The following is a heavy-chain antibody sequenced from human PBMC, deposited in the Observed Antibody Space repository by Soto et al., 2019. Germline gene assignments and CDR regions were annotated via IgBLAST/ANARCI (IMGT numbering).Heavy chain of an antibody. D-gene: IGHD6-25*01. Sequence: EVQLLESGGGLIQPGGSLRLSCAASGFTFSRDAMSWVRHAPGKGLEWVSVISGSGDSTYYAYSVKGPSTIPRDNSKSTLSPRMHSRRAEDTAVSYCAQDDRGAAAVKLLSDWYFDLWGSGSLVTVSS. CDR2: ISGSGDST. CDR1: GFTFSRDA. CDR3: AQDDRGAAAVKLLSDWYFDL. V-gene: IGHV3-23*01. J-gene: IGHJ2*01.